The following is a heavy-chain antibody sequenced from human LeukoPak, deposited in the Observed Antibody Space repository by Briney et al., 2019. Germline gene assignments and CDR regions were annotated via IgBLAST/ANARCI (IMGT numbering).Heavy chain of an antibody. J-gene: IGHJ5*02. CDR2: ICGSGSS. CDR3: ARRRVGDLTVGSDNWFDP. D-gene: IGHD2-15*01. CDR1: GGSITNYN. V-gene: IGHV4-59*08. Sequence: PSETLSLTCTVSGGSITNYNWNWIRQPPGKGLEWIGYICGSGSSNYNAALQSRVTISVDTSKNQFSLKLYSVTASDTAVYYCARRRVGDLTVGSDNWFDPWGQGALVTVSS.